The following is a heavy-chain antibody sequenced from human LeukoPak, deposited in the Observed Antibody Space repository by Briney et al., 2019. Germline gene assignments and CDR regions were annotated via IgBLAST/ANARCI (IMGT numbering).Heavy chain of an antibody. CDR2: IRYDGGNK. CDR3: AKSKQQLVDYYYYGMDV. D-gene: IGHD6-13*01. Sequence: GGSLRLSCAASGFTFSSYGMHWVRQAPGKGLEWVAFIRYDGGNKYYPDSVKGRFTISRDNSKNTLCLQMNSLRAADTAMYYCAKSKQQLVDYYYYGMDVWGQGTTVTVSS. V-gene: IGHV3-30*02. J-gene: IGHJ6*02. CDR1: GFTFSSYG.